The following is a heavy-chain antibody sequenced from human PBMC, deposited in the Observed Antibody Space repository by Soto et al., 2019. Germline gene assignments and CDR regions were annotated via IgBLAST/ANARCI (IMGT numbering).Heavy chain of an antibody. J-gene: IGHJ4*02. Sequence: SGPTLVKPTQPLTLTCTFSGFSLSPSGGGGGWIRQPPGKALEWLALIYWDDDKRYSPSLKSRRTITKDTYKNQVVITMTNMDPVDTATYYCAHNRETVTDYWGQGTLVTVSS. CDR3: AHNRETVTDY. V-gene: IGHV2-5*02. CDR1: GFSLSPSGGG. CDR2: IYWDDDK. D-gene: IGHD4-4*01.